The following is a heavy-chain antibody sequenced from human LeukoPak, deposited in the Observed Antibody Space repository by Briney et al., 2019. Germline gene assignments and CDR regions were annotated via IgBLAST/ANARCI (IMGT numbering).Heavy chain of an antibody. J-gene: IGHJ4*02. D-gene: IGHD1-1*01. CDR2: IYYSGTT. CDR3: ARKRYDDPYFSDY. Sequence: SETLSLTCSVSGGSISSGDYYWSWFRQPPGKGLEWIGYIYYSGTTYYNPSLRSRVTLSVDTSKNQFSLRLNSVTAADTAVYYCARKRYDDPYFSDYWGQGTLVTVSS. CDR1: GGSISSGDYY. V-gene: IGHV4-30-4*01.